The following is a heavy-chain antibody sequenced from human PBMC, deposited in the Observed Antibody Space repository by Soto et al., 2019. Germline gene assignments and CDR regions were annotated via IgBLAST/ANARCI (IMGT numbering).Heavy chain of an antibody. CDR1: GDSINSDNYY. D-gene: IGHD3-9*01. CDR3: ARLEGLATISYYFDY. CDR2: IYYRGNT. V-gene: IGHV4-39*01. Sequence: QLQLQESGPGLVKPSETLSLTCSVSGDSINSDNYYWGWIRQPPGKGLEWIGSIYYRGNTYYNPSLTTRGTISLDKSKSQFYLKLNSVTAADSAVYFCARLEGLATISYYFDYWGQGTLVTVSS. J-gene: IGHJ4*02.